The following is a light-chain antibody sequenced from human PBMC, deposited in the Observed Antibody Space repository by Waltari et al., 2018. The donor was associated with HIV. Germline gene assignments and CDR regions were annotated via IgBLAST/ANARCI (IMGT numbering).Light chain of an antibody. Sequence: TQSPSSVSASVGDTVTITCRASQGINSWLAWYQQMPGKAPRLLIHAASILQSGVPSRFSGSGSGTDFTLTISSLQPEDFAIYYCQQAQSFPRITFGQGTRLDIK. CDR1: QGINSW. CDR2: AAS. CDR3: QQAQSFPRIT. V-gene: IGKV1-12*01. J-gene: IGKJ5*01.